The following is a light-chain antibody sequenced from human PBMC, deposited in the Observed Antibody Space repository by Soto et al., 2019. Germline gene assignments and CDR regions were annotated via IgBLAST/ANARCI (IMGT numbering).Light chain of an antibody. J-gene: IGKJ1*01. CDR2: GAS. V-gene: IGKV3-15*01. CDR1: QSVSSN. Sequence: EIVMTQSPATLSVSPGERATLSCRASQSVSSNLAWYQQKPGQAPRLLIYGASTRATGIPARFSGSGSGTDFTLTISSLQSEDFAFYYCQQYNNWPQTLGQGTKVEIK. CDR3: QQYNNWPQT.